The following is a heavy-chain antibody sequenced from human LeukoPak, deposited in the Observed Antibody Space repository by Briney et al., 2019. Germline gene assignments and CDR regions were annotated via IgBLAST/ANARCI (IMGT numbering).Heavy chain of an antibody. CDR3: ARGGYSFDY. CDR2: LHEDGSEK. J-gene: IGHJ4*02. D-gene: IGHD5-12*01. V-gene: IGHV3-7*01. CDR1: GFSLSGYW. Sequence: GGSLRLSCAASGFSLSGYWMSWVRQAPGKGLEWVARLHEDGSEKYYVDSVKGRFTISRDNAKNSLYLQMNSLRVEDTAVYYCARGGYSFDYLGQGTLVTVSS.